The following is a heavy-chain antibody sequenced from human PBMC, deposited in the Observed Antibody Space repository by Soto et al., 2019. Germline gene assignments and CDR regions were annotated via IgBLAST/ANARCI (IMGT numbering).Heavy chain of an antibody. V-gene: IGHV5-51*01. Sequence: GESLKISCKGSGYSFISYWIGWVRQMPGKGLEWMGIIYPGDSDTIYSPSSQGQVTISADKSISTAYLPWNSQKASHTAMYSCARHDGTGAHYSSHTSYYYYYMDVWGQGTTVTVSS. CDR2: IYPGDSDT. CDR3: ARHDGTGAHYSSHTSYYYYYMDV. D-gene: IGHD4-4*01. J-gene: IGHJ6*02. CDR1: GYSFISYW.